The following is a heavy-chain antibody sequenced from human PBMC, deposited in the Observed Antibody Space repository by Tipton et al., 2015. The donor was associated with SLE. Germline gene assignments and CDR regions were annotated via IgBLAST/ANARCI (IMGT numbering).Heavy chain of an antibody. D-gene: IGHD5-12*01. V-gene: IGHV4-30-2*01. CDR3: YSCYGVYVFDY. Sequence: TLSLTCAVSGGSISSGGYSWSWIRQPPGKDLDWIGYIYQSGSTYYTPSLNSRVTISVDTSKIQFSLKLSSVTAADTAVYYPYSCYGVYVFDYWGQGTLVTVSS. CDR1: GGSISSGGYS. CDR2: IYQSGST. J-gene: IGHJ4*02.